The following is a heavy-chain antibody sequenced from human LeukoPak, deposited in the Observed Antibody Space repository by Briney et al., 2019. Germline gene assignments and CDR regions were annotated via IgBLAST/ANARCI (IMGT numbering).Heavy chain of an antibody. CDR1: GFTFSSYW. J-gene: IGHJ4*02. D-gene: IGHD3-22*01. V-gene: IGHV3-74*01. Sequence: GGSLRLSCAASGFTFSSYWMHWVRQAPGKGLVWVSRINSDGSSTSYVDSVKGRFTISRDNAKNTLYLQMNSLRAEDTAVYYCAREGGYYDSSVNTSLRWGQGTLVTVSS. CDR3: AREGGYYDSSVNTSLR. CDR2: INSDGSST.